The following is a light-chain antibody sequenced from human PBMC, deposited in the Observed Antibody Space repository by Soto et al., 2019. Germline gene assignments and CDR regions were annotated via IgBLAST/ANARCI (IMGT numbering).Light chain of an antibody. J-gene: IGLJ2*01. CDR3: SSYTSRTTGI. Sequence: SALTQPASESGSPGQSITISCTGHSSDVGGYNYVSWYRQYPVTAPKIMIYDVSNRPSGVSDRFSGSKSGNTASLTISGLQAEDEADYYCSSYTSRTTGIFGGGNKLTVL. V-gene: IGLV2-14*01. CDR2: DVS. CDR1: SSDVGGYNY.